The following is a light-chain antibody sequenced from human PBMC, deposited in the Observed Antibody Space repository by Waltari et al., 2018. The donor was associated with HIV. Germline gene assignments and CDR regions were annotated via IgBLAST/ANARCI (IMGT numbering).Light chain of an antibody. V-gene: IGLV2-8*01. J-gene: IGLJ1*01. Sequence: QSAPTQPPSASGSPGQSVTISCTGTSSDIGGYKYVSWYQQHPGKAPKLIIYEVNKRPSGVPDRCSGSKSGITASLTVSGLQAEDEADYYCFSYAGSRDYVFGTGTKVTVL. CDR1: SSDIGGYKY. CDR2: EVN. CDR3: FSYAGSRDYV.